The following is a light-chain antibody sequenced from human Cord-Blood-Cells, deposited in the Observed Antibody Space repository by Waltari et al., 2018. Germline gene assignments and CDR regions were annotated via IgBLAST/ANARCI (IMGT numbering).Light chain of an antibody. CDR1: SSDVGSYNL. CDR3: CSYAGSSTWV. J-gene: IGLJ3*02. CDR2: EGS. V-gene: IGLV2-23*01. Sequence: QSALTQPASVSGSPGQSITISCTGTSSDVGSYNLVSWYQQHPGKAPKLMIYEGSKRPSGVSYPFSGSKAGNTASLTISGLQAEDEADYYCCSYAGSSTWVFGGGTKLTVL.